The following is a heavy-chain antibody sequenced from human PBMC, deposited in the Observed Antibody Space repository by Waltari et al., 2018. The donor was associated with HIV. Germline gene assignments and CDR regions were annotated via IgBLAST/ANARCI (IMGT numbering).Heavy chain of an antibody. CDR2: INKDGSNT. Sequence: ELQLVESGGGLVQPGGSLRPSCEASGFTVSSTWLHWVRQAPGKGVVWVSCINKDGSNTRYEDSVKGRLTISRDNAKNTLYLQMNSLRAEDTAVYYCARGVGYGMDVWGQGTTVTVSS. V-gene: IGHV3-74*01. D-gene: IGHD2-15*01. CDR1: GFTVSSTW. CDR3: ARGVGYGMDV. J-gene: IGHJ6*02.